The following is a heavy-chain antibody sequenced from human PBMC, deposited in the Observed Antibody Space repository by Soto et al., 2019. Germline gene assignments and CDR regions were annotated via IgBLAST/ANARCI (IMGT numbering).Heavy chain of an antibody. CDR3: ARRGLVGATSYYFDY. J-gene: IGHJ4*02. Sequence: GGSLRLSCAASGFTFSSYAMSWVRQAPGKGLEWVSAISGSGGSTYYADSVKGRFTISRDNSKNTLYLQMNSLRAEDTAVYYCARRGLVGATSYYFDYWGQGTLVTVSS. V-gene: IGHV3-23*01. CDR2: ISGSGGST. D-gene: IGHD1-26*01. CDR1: GFTFSSYA.